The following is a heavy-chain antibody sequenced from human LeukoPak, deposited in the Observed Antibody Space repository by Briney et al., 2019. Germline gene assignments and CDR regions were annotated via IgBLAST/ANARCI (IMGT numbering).Heavy chain of an antibody. CDR3: ARLELRDSYYYGMDV. D-gene: IGHD1-7*01. CDR1: GYSFTSYW. Sequence: GESLKISCKGSGYSFTSYWIAWVRQMPGKGLEWTGIIYPGDSDTRYSPSFQGQVTISADKSISTAYLQWSGLKVSDTAMYYCARLELRDSYYYGMDVWGQGTTVTVSS. J-gene: IGHJ6*02. V-gene: IGHV5-51*01. CDR2: IYPGDSDT.